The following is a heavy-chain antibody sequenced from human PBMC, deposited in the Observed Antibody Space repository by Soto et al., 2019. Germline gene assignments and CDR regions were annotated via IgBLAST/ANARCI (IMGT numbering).Heavy chain of an antibody. J-gene: IGHJ2*01. Sequence: HVQLQESGPGLVKTSETLSLTCTVSGGPITNYFWSWIRQLPGKGLEWIGYIYNSGSTNYNPSLKSRATISVDASKNQFSLKLSSVTAADTAVHYCARDLRDCSGGSCYSGWYFDLWGRGTLVTVSS. V-gene: IGHV4-59*01. D-gene: IGHD2-15*01. CDR1: GGPITNYF. CDR3: ARDLRDCSGGSCYSGWYFDL. CDR2: IYNSGST.